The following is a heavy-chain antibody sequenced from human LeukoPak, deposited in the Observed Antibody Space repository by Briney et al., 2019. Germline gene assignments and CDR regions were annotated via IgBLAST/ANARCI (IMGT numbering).Heavy chain of an antibody. CDR2: INPNSGGT. Sequence: ASVKVSCKASGYTFTGYYMHWVRQPPGQGLEWMGWINPNSGGTNYAQKFQGRVTMTRDTSISTAYMELSRLRSDDTAVYYCARESGSGYSYGYGYWGQGTLVTVSS. V-gene: IGHV1-2*02. CDR1: GYTFTGYY. CDR3: ARESGSGYSYGYGY. J-gene: IGHJ4*02. D-gene: IGHD5-18*01.